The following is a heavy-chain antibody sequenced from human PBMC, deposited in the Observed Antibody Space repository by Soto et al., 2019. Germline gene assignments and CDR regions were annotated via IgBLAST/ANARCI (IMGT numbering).Heavy chain of an antibody. CDR1: GFTFSTYA. V-gene: IGHV3-23*01. J-gene: IGHJ4*02. CDR3: AKDRNYPRDQFHY. Sequence: SLRLSCAASGFTFSTYALSWVRQAPGKGLEWVSAISANGQGIYYADSVRGRFTISRDNSKNTIFLHMDSLRAEDTAVYYCAKDRNYPRDQFHYWGQGTLVTVSS. CDR2: ISANGQGI. D-gene: IGHD1-7*01.